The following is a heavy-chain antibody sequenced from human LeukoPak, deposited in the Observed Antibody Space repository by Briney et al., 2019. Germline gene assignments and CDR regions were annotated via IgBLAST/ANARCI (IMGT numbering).Heavy chain of an antibody. CDR3: ARAAAGTKFDY. V-gene: IGHV1-2*06. J-gene: IGHJ4*02. CDR1: GYTFTGYY. CDR2: INPNSGGT. Sequence: GASVKASCKASGYTFTGYYMHWVRQAPGQGLEWMGRINPNSGGTNYAQKFQGRVTMTRDTSISTACMELSRLRSDDTAVYYCARAAAGTKFDYWGQGTLVTVSS. D-gene: IGHD6-13*01.